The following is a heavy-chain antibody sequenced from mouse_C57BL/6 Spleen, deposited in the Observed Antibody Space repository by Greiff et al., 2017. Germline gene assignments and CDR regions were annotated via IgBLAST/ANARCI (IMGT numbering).Heavy chain of an antibody. Sequence: EVQLQQSVAELVRPGASVKLSCTASGFNIKNTYMHWVKQRPEQGLEWIGRIDPANGNTKYAPKFPGKATITADTSSNTAYLQLSRLTSEDTAIYYCAPYDYDGYWYFDVWGTGTTVTVSS. CDR1: GFNIKNTY. CDR2: IDPANGNT. J-gene: IGHJ1*03. D-gene: IGHD2-4*01. CDR3: APYDYDGYWYFDV. V-gene: IGHV14-3*01.